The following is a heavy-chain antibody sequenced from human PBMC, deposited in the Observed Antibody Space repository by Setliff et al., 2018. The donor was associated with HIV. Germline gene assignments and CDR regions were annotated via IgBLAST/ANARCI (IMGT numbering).Heavy chain of an antibody. CDR1: GDSFTRDY. J-gene: IGHJ3*02. D-gene: IGHD6-6*01. V-gene: IGHV1-46*01. CDR3: ARSSPLYRRSFDAVDI. CDR2: INPTGGST. Sequence: ASEKISCKASGDSFTRDYMHWVRQAPGQGLVWMGIINPTGGSTYYAQKFQGRVTLTRDASTSTVYVELSSLRSEDTAVYYCARSSPLYRRSFDAVDIWGQVTMVTVSS.